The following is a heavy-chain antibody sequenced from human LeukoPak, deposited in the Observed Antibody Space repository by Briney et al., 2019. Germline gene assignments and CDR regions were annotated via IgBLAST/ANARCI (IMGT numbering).Heavy chain of an antibody. CDR3: AKAAGTVTANYIDY. V-gene: IGHV3-23*01. Sequence: GGSPRLSCAASGFTFSGYTMNWVRQAPGKGLEWVSVINYSGDTTSYADSVKGRFTISRDISKNTLYLHMNSLRAEDTAVYYCAKAAGTVTANYIDYWGQGTLVTVSS. CDR2: INYSGDTT. D-gene: IGHD3-16*02. CDR1: GFTFSGYT. J-gene: IGHJ4*02.